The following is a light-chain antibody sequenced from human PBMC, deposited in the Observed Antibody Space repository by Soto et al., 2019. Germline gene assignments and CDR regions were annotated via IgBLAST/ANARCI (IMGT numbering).Light chain of an antibody. J-gene: IGLJ3*02. V-gene: IGLV2-8*01. CDR1: SSDVGAYNY. CDR3: TSYAGSNIWV. Sequence: QSVLTQPPSASGSPGQSVTISCTGTSSDVGAYNYVSWYQQYPGKAPKLMIYEVSKRPPGVPDRFSGSKSGKTASLTVSGLQPEDEADYYCTSYAGSNIWVFGGGTKVTVL. CDR2: EVS.